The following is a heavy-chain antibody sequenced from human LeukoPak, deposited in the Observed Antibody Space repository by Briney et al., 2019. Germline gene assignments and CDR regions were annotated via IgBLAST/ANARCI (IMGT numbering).Heavy chain of an antibody. Sequence: SETLSLTCTVSGDSISTSNYYWGWIRQPPGRGLEWIGSIYYSGGTYYNPSLKSRVTISLDTSKNHFSLNLRSVTAADTAVYYCARGRYSYGYNNYYYMDVWGKGTTVTVSS. CDR2: IYYSGGT. CDR3: ARGRYSYGYNNYYYMDV. V-gene: IGHV4-39*02. CDR1: GDSISTSNYY. J-gene: IGHJ6*03. D-gene: IGHD5-18*01.